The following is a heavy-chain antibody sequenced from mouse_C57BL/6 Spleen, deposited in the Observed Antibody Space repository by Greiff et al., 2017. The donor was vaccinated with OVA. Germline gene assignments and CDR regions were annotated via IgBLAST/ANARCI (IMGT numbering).Heavy chain of an antibody. V-gene: IGHV5-9-1*02. CDR1: GFTFSSYA. CDR3: TRNPYYYGSPYYFDY. J-gene: IGHJ2*01. Sequence: EVKLVESGEGLVKPGGSLKLSCAASGFTFSSYAMSWVRQTPEKRLEWVAYISSGGDYIYYADTVKGRFTISRDNARNTLYLQMSSLKSEDTAMYYCTRNPYYYGSPYYFDYWGQGTTLTVSS. D-gene: IGHD1-1*01. CDR2: ISSGGDYI.